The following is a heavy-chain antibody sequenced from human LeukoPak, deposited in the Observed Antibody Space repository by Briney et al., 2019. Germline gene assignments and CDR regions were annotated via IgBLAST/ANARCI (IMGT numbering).Heavy chain of an antibody. J-gene: IGHJ4*02. CDR1: GFTFSSYG. CDR3: AKEDSSGSYAY. Sequence: GGSLRLSCAASGFTFSSYGMHWVRQAPGKGLEWVAVISYDGSNKYYAHSVKGRFTISRDNSKNTLYLQMNSLRAEDTAVYYCAKEDSSGSYAYWGQGTLVTVSS. D-gene: IGHD6-19*01. V-gene: IGHV3-30*18. CDR2: ISYDGSNK.